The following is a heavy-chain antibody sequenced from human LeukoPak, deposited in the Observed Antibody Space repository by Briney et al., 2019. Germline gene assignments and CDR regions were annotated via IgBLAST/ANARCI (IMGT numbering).Heavy chain of an antibody. Sequence: AGGSLRLSCAASGFTFSSCWMHWVRQAPGKGLVWVARINSDGSSTSYGDSVKGRFTISRDNAKNTLYLQMSSLRAEDTAVYYCVSGLIPVAGTSGNYWGPGTLVTVSS. CDR1: GFTFSSCW. V-gene: IGHV3-74*01. CDR2: INSDGSST. CDR3: VSGLIPVAGTSGNY. D-gene: IGHD6-19*01. J-gene: IGHJ4*02.